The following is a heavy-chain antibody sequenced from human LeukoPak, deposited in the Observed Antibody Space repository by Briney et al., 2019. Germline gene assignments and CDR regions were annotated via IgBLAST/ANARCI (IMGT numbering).Heavy chain of an antibody. CDR3: AKDHYWSIDY. CDR1: GFTFSSYA. CDR2: ISYDGSNK. V-gene: IGHV3-30*04. J-gene: IGHJ4*02. Sequence: GGSLRLSCAASGFTFSSYAMHWVRQAPGKGLEWVAVISYDGSNKYYADSVKGRFTISRDNSKNTLYLQMNSLRAEDTGVYYCAKDHYWSIDYWGRGTLVTVSS. D-gene: IGHD3-3*01.